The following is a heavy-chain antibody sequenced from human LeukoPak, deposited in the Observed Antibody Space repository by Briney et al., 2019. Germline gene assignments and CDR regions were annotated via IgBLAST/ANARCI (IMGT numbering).Heavy chain of an antibody. CDR2: IYSGGST. Sequence: LSGGSLRLSCAASGFTVSTNYISWVRQAPGKGREWVSIIYSGGSTYYADSVQGRFTISRDNSKNTLSLQMNSLRAEATAVYYCARDLGYSAYATVRGYTFDIWGQGTMVTVSS. CDR1: GFTVSTNY. CDR3: ARDLGYSAYATVRGYTFDI. J-gene: IGHJ3*02. D-gene: IGHD5-12*01. V-gene: IGHV3-66*01.